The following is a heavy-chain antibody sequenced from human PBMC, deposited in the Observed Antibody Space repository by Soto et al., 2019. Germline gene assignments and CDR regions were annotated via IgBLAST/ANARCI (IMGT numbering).Heavy chain of an antibody. D-gene: IGHD3-10*01. CDR2: MNPNSGNT. CDR3: ASGYYGSGSRDYYYYGMDV. CDR1: GYTFTSYD. J-gene: IGHJ6*02. V-gene: IGHV1-8*01. Sequence: QVQLVQSGAEVKKPGASVKVSCKASGYTFTSYDINWVRQATGQGLEWMGWMNPNSGNTGYAQKFQGRVTMTRNTSISTAYMELSGLRSEDTAVYYCASGYYGSGSRDYYYYGMDVWGQGTTVTVSS.